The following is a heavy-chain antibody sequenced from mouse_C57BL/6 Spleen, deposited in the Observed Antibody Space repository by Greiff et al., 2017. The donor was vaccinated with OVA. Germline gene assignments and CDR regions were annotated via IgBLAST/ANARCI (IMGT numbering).Heavy chain of an antibody. CDR3: AIRMDYDGGFDY. J-gene: IGHJ2*01. CDR1: GYTFTSYW. D-gene: IGHD2-4*01. CDR2: IHPSDSDT. Sequence: QVQLQHPGAELVKPGASVKVSCKASGYTFTSYWMHWVKQRPGQGLEWIGRIHPSDSDTNYNQKFKGKATLTVDKSSSTAYMQLSSLTSEVSAVYYCAIRMDYDGGFDYWGQGTTLTVSS. V-gene: IGHV1-74*01.